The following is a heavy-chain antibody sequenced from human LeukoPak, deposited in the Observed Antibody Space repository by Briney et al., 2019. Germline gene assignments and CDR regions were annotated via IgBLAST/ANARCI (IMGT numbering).Heavy chain of an antibody. CDR1: GFTFSTYA. D-gene: IGHD5-18*01. J-gene: IGHJ3*02. V-gene: IGHV3-30*04. CDR3: ARARSSYGYGDAFDI. CDR2: ISYDGSSK. Sequence: GRSLRLSCAASGFTFSTYAMHWVRQAPGKGRGWVAVISYDGSSKYYADSVKGRFTISRDNSKNTLYLQMNSLRAEDTAVYYCARARSSYGYGDAFDIWGQGTMVTVSS.